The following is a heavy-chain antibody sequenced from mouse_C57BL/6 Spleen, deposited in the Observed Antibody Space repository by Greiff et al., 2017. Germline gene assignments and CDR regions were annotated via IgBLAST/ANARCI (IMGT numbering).Heavy chain of an antibody. J-gene: IGHJ2*01. CDR3: ARSDSSGYVD. V-gene: IGHV1-61*01. D-gene: IGHD3-2*02. CDR1: GYTFTSYW. Sequence: QVQLQQPGAELVRPGSSVKLSCKASGYTFTSYWMDWVKQRPGQGLEWIGNIYPSDSETHYNQKFKDKATLTVDKSSSTAYMQLSRLTSEDSAVYYCARSDSSGYVDWGQGTTLTVSS. CDR2: IYPSDSET.